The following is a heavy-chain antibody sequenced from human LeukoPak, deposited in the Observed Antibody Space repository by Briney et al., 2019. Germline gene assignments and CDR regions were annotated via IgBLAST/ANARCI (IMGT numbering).Heavy chain of an antibody. CDR2: INHSGST. V-gene: IGHV4-34*01. CDR1: GGSITNYY. D-gene: IGHD2-2*01. CDR3: ARRPYCSSTSCYALAFDI. Sequence: PSETLSLTCTVSGGSITNYYWSWIRQPPGKGLEWIGEINHSGSTNYNPSLKSRVTISVDTSKNQFSLKLSSVTAADTAVYYCARRPYCSSTSCYALAFDIWGQGTMVTVSS. J-gene: IGHJ3*02.